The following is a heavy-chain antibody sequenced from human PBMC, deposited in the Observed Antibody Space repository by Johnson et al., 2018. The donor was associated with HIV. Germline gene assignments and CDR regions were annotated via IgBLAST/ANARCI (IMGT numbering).Heavy chain of an antibody. CDR2: ISYEGSNK. D-gene: IGHD6-13*01. CDR3: ARDHSSSWYRGFGGAFDI. J-gene: IGHJ3*02. Sequence: QVQLVESGGGVAQPGRSLRLSCAASGFTFSTYAFHWVRQAPGKGLDWVAVISYEGSNKYYADSVKGRITLSRDNSKYTVYLQMNSLRVEDTAVYYCARDHSSSWYRGFGGAFDIWGQGTMVTVSS. V-gene: IGHV3-30*04. CDR1: GFTFSTYA.